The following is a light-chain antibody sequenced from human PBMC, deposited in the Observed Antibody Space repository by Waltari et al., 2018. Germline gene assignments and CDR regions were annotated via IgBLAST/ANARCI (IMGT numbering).Light chain of an antibody. CDR3: QVWDDVTNSGV. V-gene: IGLV3-21*04. Sequence: SYVLTQPPSVSVDPGKTARLTCGGDDIASKSVDWYQQKPGQAPVWVRFYDNDRPSEIHARFSGSNFGNTATLTITWVEAGDEADYHWQVWDDVTNSGVFGGGTKLTVL. CDR2: YDN. CDR1: DIASKS. J-gene: IGLJ2*01.